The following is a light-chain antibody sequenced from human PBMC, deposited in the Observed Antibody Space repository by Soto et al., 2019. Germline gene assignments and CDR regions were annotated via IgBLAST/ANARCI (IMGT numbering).Light chain of an antibody. V-gene: IGLV2-14*03. Sequence: QSALTQPASVSGSPGQSITISCTGTSSDIGGYNYVSWYQQLPGKVPKLIIYDVSNRPSGVSDRFSGSKSGNAASLTISGLQAEDEADYYCSSYTGTSTLYVFGTGIKLTVL. CDR3: SSYTGTSTLYV. CDR2: DVS. J-gene: IGLJ1*01. CDR1: SSDIGGYNY.